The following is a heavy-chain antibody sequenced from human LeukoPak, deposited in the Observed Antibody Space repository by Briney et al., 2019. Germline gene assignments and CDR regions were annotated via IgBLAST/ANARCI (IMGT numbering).Heavy chain of an antibody. CDR3: AREDPQTTVPEGMDV. D-gene: IGHD4-17*01. V-gene: IGHV4-4*07. J-gene: IGHJ6*02. CDR1: GGSISSYY. Sequence: SETLSLTCTVSGGSISSYYWSWIRQPAGKGLEWIGRIYTSGSTNYNPSLKSRVTMSVDTSKNQFSLKLSSVTAADTAVYYCAREDPQTTVPEGMDVWGQGTTVTVSS. CDR2: IYTSGST.